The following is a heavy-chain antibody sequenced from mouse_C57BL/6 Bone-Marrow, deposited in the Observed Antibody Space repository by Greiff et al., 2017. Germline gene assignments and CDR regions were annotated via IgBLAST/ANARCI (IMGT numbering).Heavy chain of an antibody. CDR1: GFSLTSYG. CDR2: IWSGGST. V-gene: IGHV2-2*01. J-gene: IGHJ4*01. D-gene: IGHD3-3*01. CDR3: ASPRPLGQGYAMDY. Sequence: QVQLQQSGPGLVQPSQSLSITCTVSGFSLTSYGVHWVRQSPGKGLEWLGVIWSGGSTDYNAAFISRLSISKDNSKSQVFFKMNSLQADDTAIYYCASPRPLGQGYAMDYWGQGTSVTVSS.